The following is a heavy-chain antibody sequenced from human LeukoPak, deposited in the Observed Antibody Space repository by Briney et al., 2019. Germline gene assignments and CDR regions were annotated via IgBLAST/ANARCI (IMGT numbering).Heavy chain of an antibody. D-gene: IGHD3-22*01. V-gene: IGHV3-48*03. CDR3: ARAITMKVVSSDAFDI. CDR2: ISGSGDTI. CDR1: GFTFSSYE. Sequence: GGSLRLSCAAYGFTFSSYEMNWVRQAPGKGLEWVSYISGSGDTIYYADSVKGRFTISRDNAKNSLYLQMNSLRDEDTAVYYCARAITMKVVSSDAFDIWGQGTMVTVSS. J-gene: IGHJ3*02.